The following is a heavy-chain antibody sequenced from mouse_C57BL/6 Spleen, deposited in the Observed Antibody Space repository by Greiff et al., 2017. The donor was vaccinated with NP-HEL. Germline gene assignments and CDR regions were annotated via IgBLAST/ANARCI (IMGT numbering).Heavy chain of an antibody. Sequence: EVKLQESGGGLVKPGGSLKLSCAASGFTFSDYGMHWVRQAPEKGLEWVAYISSGSSTIYYADTVKGRFTISRDNAKNTLFLQMTSLRSEDTAMYYCARPGYYGLYAMDYWGQGTSVTVSS. CDR3: ARPGYYGLYAMDY. D-gene: IGHD1-1*01. CDR1: GFTFSDYG. V-gene: IGHV5-17*01. J-gene: IGHJ4*01. CDR2: ISSGSSTI.